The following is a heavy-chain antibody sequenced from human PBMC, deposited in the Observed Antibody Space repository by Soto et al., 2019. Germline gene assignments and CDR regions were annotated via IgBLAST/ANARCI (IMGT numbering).Heavy chain of an antibody. V-gene: IGHV3-74*01. Sequence: SLRLSCAASGFTFSGYWMFWVRQAPGKGLVGVARINGDATRTDYADSVRGRFTISRDNAKNSLHLQMNSLRAEDTALYYCVRDTYDSGPLWGQGTLVTVSS. CDR2: INGDATRT. CDR3: VRDTYDSGPL. CDR1: GFTFSGYW. D-gene: IGHD3-9*01. J-gene: IGHJ4*02.